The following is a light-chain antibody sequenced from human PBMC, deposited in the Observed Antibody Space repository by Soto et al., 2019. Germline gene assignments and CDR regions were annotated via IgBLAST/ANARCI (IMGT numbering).Light chain of an antibody. J-gene: IGLJ1*01. CDR1: SSDVGSYTY. CDR3: SSYTSSSTSYV. CDR2: EVS. V-gene: IGLV2-14*01. Sequence: QSVLTQPASVSGSPRQSITISCTGASSDVGSYTYVSWYQQHPGKAPKLMIYEVSNRPSGVSNRFSGSKSGNTASLTISGLQAEDEADYYCSSYTSSSTSYVFGTGTKLTVL.